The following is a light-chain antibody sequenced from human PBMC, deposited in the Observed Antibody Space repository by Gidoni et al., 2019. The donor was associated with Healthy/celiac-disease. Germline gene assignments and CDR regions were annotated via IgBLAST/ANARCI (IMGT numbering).Light chain of an antibody. CDR1: QSVSSN. V-gene: IGKV3-15*01. CDR3: QQYNNWPPIT. CDR2: GAS. Sequence: EIVMTQSPSTLSVSPGERATLSCRASQSVSSNLTWYQQKPGQAPRLLIYGASTRATGIPARFSGSGAGTEFTLTISSLQSEDFAVYYCQQYNNWPPITFGPXTKVDIK. J-gene: IGKJ3*01.